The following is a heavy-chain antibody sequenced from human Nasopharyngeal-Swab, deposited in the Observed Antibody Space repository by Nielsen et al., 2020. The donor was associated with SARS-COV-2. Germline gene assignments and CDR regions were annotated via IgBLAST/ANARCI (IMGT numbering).Heavy chain of an antibody. D-gene: IGHD3-3*01. CDR3: TKSDFWSGYCDY. Sequence: GESLKISCTASGFPFGDYAMSWVRQAPGKGLEWVGFLRSKAYGGTTEYAASVKGRFTISRDDSKSIAYLQMNSLKTEDTAVYYCTKSDFWSGYCDYWGQGTLVTVSS. J-gene: IGHJ4*02. CDR1: GFPFGDYA. CDR2: LRSKAYGGTT. V-gene: IGHV3-49*04.